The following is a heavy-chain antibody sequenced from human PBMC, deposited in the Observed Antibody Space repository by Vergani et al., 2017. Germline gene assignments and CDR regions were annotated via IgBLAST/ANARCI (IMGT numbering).Heavy chain of an antibody. CDR2: INHSGST. V-gene: IGHV4-34*01. CDR3: ARGSTLGLHWFDP. Sequence: QVQLQQWGAGLLKPSETLSLTCAVYGGSFSGYYWSWTRQPPGKGLEWIGEINHSGSTNYNPSLKSRVTISVDTSKNQFSLKLSSVTAADTAVYYCARGSTLGLHWFDPWGQGTLVTVSS. D-gene: IGHD2-2*01. J-gene: IGHJ5*02. CDR1: GGSFSGYY.